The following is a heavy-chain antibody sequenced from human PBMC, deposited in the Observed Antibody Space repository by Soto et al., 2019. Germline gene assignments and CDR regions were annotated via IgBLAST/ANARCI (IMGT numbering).Heavy chain of an antibody. CDR3: AGWGGQQVRPRAWFAP. V-gene: IGHV1-46*01. CDR2: INPSGGST. D-gene: IGHD6-13*01. Sequence: ASVKVSCKASGYTFTSYYMHWVRQAPGQGLEWMGIINPSGGSTSCAQKFQGRVTMTRDTSTSTVDMELSSLRSEDSAVYYCAGWGGQQVRPRAWFAPRGQGTLVTVSS. J-gene: IGHJ5*02. CDR1: GYTFTSYY.